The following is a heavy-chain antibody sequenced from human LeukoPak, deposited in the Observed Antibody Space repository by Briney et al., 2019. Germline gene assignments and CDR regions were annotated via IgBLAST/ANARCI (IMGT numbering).Heavy chain of an antibody. CDR3: ARDSGDGYVD. D-gene: IGHD5-24*01. V-gene: IGHV3-21*01. CDR2: ISSSSSYI. CDR1: GFTFSSYS. J-gene: IGHJ4*02. Sequence: GGSLRLSCAASGFTFSSYSMNWVRQAPGKGLEWVSSISSSSSYIYYADSVKGRFSISRDNAKNSLYLQMNSLRAEDTAVYYCARDSGDGYVDWGQGTLVTVSS.